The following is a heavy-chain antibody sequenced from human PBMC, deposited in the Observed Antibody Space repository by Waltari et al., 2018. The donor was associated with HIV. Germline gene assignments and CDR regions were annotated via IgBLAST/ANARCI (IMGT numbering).Heavy chain of an antibody. D-gene: IGHD3-10*01. CDR2: GSPYNGNT. CDR1: GYTFTSYG. Sequence: QVQLVQSGAEVKKPGASVKVSCKASGYTFTSYGISWVRQAPGQGLEGMGWGSPYNGNTNYAQKRQGRVTMTTDTSTSTAYRELRSLRSDDTAVYYCARDKGLWFGELLGDYWGQGTLVTVSS. J-gene: IGHJ4*02. V-gene: IGHV1-18*01. CDR3: ARDKGLWFGELLGDY.